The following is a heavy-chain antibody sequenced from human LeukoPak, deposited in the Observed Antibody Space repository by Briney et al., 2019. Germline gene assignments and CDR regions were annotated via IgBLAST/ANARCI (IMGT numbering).Heavy chain of an antibody. CDR3: TTDLYYYDSSGKQYYYYMDV. V-gene: IGHV3-15*01. D-gene: IGHD3-22*01. CDR1: GFTFSSYW. Sequence: GGSLRLSCAASGFTFSSYWMSWVRQAPGKGLEWVGRIKSKTDGGTTDYAAPVKGRFTISRDDSKNTLYLQMNSLKTEDTAVYYCTTDLYYYDSSGKQYYYYMDVWGKGTTVTVSS. J-gene: IGHJ6*03. CDR2: IKSKTDGGTT.